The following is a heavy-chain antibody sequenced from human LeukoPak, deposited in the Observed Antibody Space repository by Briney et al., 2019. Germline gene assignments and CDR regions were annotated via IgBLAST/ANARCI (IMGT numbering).Heavy chain of an antibody. V-gene: IGHV1-2*02. CDR3: ARATQRQYYFDY. CDR1: GYTFTGYY. Sequence: GASVKVSFKASGYTFTGYYMHWVRQAPGQGLDWMGWIKPNSGGTNYAQQFQGRVTMTRDTSISTAYMELSRLRSDDTAVYYCARATQRQYYFDYWGQGNLVTVSS. J-gene: IGHJ4*02. CDR2: IKPNSGGT. D-gene: IGHD6-19*01.